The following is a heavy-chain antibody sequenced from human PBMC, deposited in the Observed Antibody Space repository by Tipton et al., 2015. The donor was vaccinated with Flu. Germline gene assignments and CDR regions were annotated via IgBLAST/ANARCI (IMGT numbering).Heavy chain of an antibody. CDR1: GGSFSGYY. D-gene: IGHD4-11*01. J-gene: IGHJ5*02. Sequence: GLVKPSETLSLTCAVYGGSFSGYYWSWIRQPPGKGLEWIGEIDHRGSTNYNPSLKSRVIISVDRSKNQFSLKLTSVTAADTAVYYCARRDFSNYVSEPKNWFDPWGQGTLVTVSS. CDR2: IDHRGST. CDR3: ARRDFSNYVSEPKNWFDP. V-gene: IGHV4-34*01.